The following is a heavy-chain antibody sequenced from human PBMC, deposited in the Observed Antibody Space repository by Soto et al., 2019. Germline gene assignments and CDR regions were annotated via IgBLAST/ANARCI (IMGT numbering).Heavy chain of an antibody. Sequence: SETLSLTCTVSGGSISSYYWSWIRQPAGKGLEWIGRIYTSGSTNYNPSLKSRVTMSVDTSKNQFSLKLSSVTAAGTAVYYCARENYSSSWYYYCGMDVWGQGTTVTVSS. CDR2: IYTSGST. CDR3: ARENYSSSWYYYCGMDV. CDR1: GGSISSYY. J-gene: IGHJ6*02. V-gene: IGHV4-4*07. D-gene: IGHD6-13*01.